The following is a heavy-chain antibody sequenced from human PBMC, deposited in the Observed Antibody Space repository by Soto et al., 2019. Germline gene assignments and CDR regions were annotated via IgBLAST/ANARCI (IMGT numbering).Heavy chain of an antibody. CDR2: ISRNSGSI. CDR3: AKDMKCGIAVAGYFDY. V-gene: IGHV3-9*01. Sequence: EVQLVESGGGLVQPGRSLRLSCAASGFTFHVYAMHWVRQAPGKGLVWVSGISRNSGSIGYADSVKGRFTISRDNAKNFLYMEMNSLIAEDTALDYCAKDMKCGIAVAGYFDYWGQGTLVTVST. CDR1: GFTFHVYA. D-gene: IGHD6-19*01. J-gene: IGHJ4*02.